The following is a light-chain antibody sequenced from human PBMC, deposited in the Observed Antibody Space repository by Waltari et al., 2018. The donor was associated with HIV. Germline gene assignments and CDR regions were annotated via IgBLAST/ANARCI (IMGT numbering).Light chain of an antibody. CDR3: QSADSSGTYVV. CDR1: ALPKQY. CDR2: KDT. V-gene: IGLV3-25*03. Sequence: SYELTQPPSVSVSPGQTARITCSGDALPKQYAYWYRQRPGQAPVLVIYKDTERPSWIPERFSGSSSGTTVTLTISGVQAEDGADYYCQSADSSGTYVVFGGGTKLTVL. J-gene: IGLJ3*02.